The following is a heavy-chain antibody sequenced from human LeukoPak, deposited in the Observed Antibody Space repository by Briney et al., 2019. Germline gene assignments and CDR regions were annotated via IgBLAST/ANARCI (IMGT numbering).Heavy chain of an antibody. CDR3: TRLESSGWYNWFDP. V-gene: IGHV3-73*01. D-gene: IGHD6-19*01. J-gene: IGHJ5*02. CDR1: GFTFSGSA. CDR2: IRSEANSYAT. Sequence: PGGSLRLSCAASGFTFSGSAMHWVRQASGKGLEWVGRIRSEANSYATAYAASVKGRFTISRDDSKNTAYLQMNSLKTEDTAVYYCTRLESSGWYNWFDPWGQGTLVTVSS.